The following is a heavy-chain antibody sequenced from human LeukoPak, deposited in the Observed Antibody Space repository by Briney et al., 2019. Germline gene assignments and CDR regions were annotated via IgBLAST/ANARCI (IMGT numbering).Heavy chain of an antibody. CDR3: ARHLNYYYYYYMDV. CDR1: GYSISSGYY. J-gene: IGHJ6*03. V-gene: IGHV4-38-2*02. Sequence: SETLSLTCTVSGYSISSGYYWGWIRQPPGKGLEWIGSIYHSGSTYYNPSLKSRVTISVDTSKNQFSLKLSSVTAADTAVYYCARHLNYYYYYYMDVWGKGTTVTVSS. CDR2: IYHSGST.